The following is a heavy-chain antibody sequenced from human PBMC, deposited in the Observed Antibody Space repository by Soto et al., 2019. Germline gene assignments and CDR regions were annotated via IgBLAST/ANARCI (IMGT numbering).Heavy chain of an antibody. CDR2: ISYDGTYR. D-gene: IGHD3-16*01. CDR3: ATDRALGAILGAIDF. Sequence: QAQLVESGGGVVQPGRSPRLSCAVSGFTFSNIAMHCVRQAPGKGLEWVAAISYDGTYRPYADFARGRFTISRDNSQKTLYLQMNSLRPEDTALYYCATDRALGAILGAIDFWGQGTLVTVSS. V-gene: IGHV3-30-3*01. CDR1: GFTFSNIA. J-gene: IGHJ4*02.